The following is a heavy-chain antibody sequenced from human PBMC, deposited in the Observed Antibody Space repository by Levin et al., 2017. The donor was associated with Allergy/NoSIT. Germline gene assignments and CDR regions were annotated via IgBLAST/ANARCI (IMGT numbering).Heavy chain of an antibody. CDR1: GGSFSGYY. J-gene: IGHJ4*02. V-gene: IGHV4-34*01. CDR2: INHSGST. D-gene: IGHD5-18*01. CDR3: ARGEDTAIEN. Sequence: PSETLSLTCAVYGGSFSGYYWSWIRQPPGKGLEWIGEINHSGSTNYNPSLKSRVTISVDTSKNQFSLKLSAVTAADTAVYYCARGEDTAIENWGQGTLVTVSS.